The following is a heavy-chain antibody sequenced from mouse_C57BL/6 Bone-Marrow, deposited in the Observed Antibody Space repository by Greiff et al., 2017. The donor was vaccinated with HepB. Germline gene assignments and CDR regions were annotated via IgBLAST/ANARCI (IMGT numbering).Heavy chain of an antibody. CDR3: ARHEGNWDVLDS. Sequence: VKVVESGAELVKPGASVKLSCKASGYTFTEYTIHWVKQRSGQGLEWIGWFYPGSGSIKYNEKFKDKATLTADKSSSTVYMELSRLTSEDSAVYFCARHEGNWDVLDSWGQGTTLTVSS. D-gene: IGHD4-1*01. CDR2: FYPGSGSI. J-gene: IGHJ2*01. CDR1: GYTFTEYT. V-gene: IGHV1-62-2*01.